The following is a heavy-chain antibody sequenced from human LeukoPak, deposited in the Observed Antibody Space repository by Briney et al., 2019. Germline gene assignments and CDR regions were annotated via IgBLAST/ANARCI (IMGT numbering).Heavy chain of an antibody. J-gene: IGHJ4*02. CDR2: IYPGDSDT. Sequence: GESLKISCKGSGYSFTSYWIGWVRQMLGKGLEWMGIIYPGDSDTRYSPSFQGQVTISADKSISTAYLQWSSLKASDTAMYYCARMLSAKSLGGGKYCSSTSCQAPYYFDYWGQGTLVTVSS. CDR3: ARMLSAKSLGGGKYCSSTSCQAPYYFDY. V-gene: IGHV5-51*01. CDR1: GYSFTSYW. D-gene: IGHD2-2*01.